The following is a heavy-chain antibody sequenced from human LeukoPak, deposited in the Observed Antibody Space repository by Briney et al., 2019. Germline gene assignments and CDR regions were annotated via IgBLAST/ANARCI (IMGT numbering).Heavy chain of an antibody. CDR3: AKNGDRGAYCSGGSCYPYYYYYMDV. J-gene: IGHJ6*03. Sequence: GSLRLSCAASGFTFSSYSMNWVRQAPGKGLEWVSSISSSSSYIYYADSVKGHFTISRDNSKNTLYLQMNSLSAEDTAVYYCAKNGDRGAYCSGGSCYPYYYYYMDVWGKGTTVTISS. D-gene: IGHD2-15*01. CDR2: ISSSSSYI. CDR1: GFTFSSYS. V-gene: IGHV3-21*04.